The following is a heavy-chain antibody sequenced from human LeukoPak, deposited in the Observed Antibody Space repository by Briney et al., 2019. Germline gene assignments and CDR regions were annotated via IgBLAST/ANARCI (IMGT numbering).Heavy chain of an antibody. D-gene: IGHD3-10*01. CDR2: ISGSGGST. V-gene: IGHV3-23*01. J-gene: IGHJ6*02. CDR3: AKTIVWFHGMDV. CDR1: GFTFSSYA. Sequence: GRSLRLSCAASGFTFSSYAMSWVRQAPGKGLEWVSAISGSGGSTYYADSVKGRFTISRDNSKNTLYLQMNSLRAEDTAVYYCAKTIVWFHGMDVWGQGTTVTVSS.